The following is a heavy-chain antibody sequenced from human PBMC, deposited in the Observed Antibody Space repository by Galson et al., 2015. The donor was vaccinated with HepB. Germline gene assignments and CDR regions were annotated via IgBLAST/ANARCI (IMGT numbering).Heavy chain of an antibody. V-gene: IGHV3-33*01. Sequence: SLRLSCAASGFTFSSYGMHWVRQAPGKGLEWVAVIWYDGSNKYYADSVKGRFTISRDNSKNTLYLQMNSLRAEDTAVYYCATHPIGYCSSTSCLPPFDYWGQGTLVTVSS. CDR2: IWYDGSNK. CDR1: GFTFSSYG. D-gene: IGHD2-2*01. J-gene: IGHJ4*02. CDR3: ATHPIGYCSSTSCLPPFDY.